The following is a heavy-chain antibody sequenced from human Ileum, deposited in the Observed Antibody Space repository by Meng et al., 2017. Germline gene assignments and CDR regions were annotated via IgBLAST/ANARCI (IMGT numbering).Heavy chain of an antibody. CDR3: ARDRGVRWLDS. CDR1: RGTFSSHG. D-gene: IGHD3-3*01. V-gene: IGHV3-33*01. J-gene: IGHJ5*01. Sequence: VLWGSSGGGVVPPGTSLVSSCPASRGTFSSHGFDWCRQAPGKALEWVAFISADGSIKNYAESVKGRFTTSRDNSMNTLSLQMNSLRVDDTALYFCARDRGVRWLDSWGQGTLVTVSS. CDR2: ISADGSIK.